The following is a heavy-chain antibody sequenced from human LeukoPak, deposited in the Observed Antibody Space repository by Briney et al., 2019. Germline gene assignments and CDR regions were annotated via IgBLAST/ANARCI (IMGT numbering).Heavy chain of an antibody. J-gene: IGHJ4*02. V-gene: IGHV1-2*02. CDR2: IDINSGGT. CDR3: ATNRIGSSFGY. Sequence: ASVKVSCKASGYTFTGHYMHWVRQAPGQGLEWMGRIDINSGGTTFAQHFQGRVTLTRDTSISTGYMELSGLTSDDTAVYYCATNRIGSSFGYWGQGTLVSVSS. D-gene: IGHD6-19*01. CDR1: GYTFTGHY.